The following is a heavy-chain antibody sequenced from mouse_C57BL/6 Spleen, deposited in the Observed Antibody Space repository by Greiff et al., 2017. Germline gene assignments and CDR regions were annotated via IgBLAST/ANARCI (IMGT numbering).Heavy chain of an antibody. CDR1: GYTFSDYG. J-gene: IGHJ2*01. D-gene: IGHD2-5*01. CDR2: ISRGSSTI. CDR3: ARGSNYVLDY. Sequence: EVQVVEPGGGLVKPGGSLKLSCAASGYTFSDYGMHWVRQAPGQGLEWVAYISRGSSTIYYADTVKGRFTISRDNAKNTLFLQMTSLRSEDTAMYYCARGSNYVLDYWGQGTTVTVSS. V-gene: IGHV5-17*01.